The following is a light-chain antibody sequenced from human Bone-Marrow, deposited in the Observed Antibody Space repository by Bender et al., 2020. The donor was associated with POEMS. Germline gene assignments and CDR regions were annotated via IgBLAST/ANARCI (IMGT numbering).Light chain of an antibody. CDR2: EVS. Sequence: QSALTQPASVSGSPGQSITISCTGTSSDIGTFNYVSWYQHSQGKAPKLIIYEVSNRPSGVSDRFSGSKSGNTASLTISALQAEDEGLYFCCSYTAPYVGIFGGGTKVTVL. CDR3: CSYTAPYVGI. J-gene: IGLJ2*01. V-gene: IGLV2-14*01. CDR1: SSDIGTFNY.